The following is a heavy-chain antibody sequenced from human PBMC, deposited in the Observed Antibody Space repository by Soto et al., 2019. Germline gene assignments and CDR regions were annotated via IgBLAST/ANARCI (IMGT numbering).Heavy chain of an antibody. CDR1: GGSISSSSYY. D-gene: IGHD5-18*01. CDR3: ARDGKGYSYGPFDY. V-gene: IGHV4-39*01. J-gene: IGHJ4*02. Sequence: TSETLSLTCTVSGGSISSSSYYWGWIRQPPGKGLEWIGSIYYSGSTYYNPSLKSRVTISVDTSKNQFSLKLSSVTAADTAVYYCARDGKGYSYGPFDYWGQGTLVTVSS. CDR2: IYYSGST.